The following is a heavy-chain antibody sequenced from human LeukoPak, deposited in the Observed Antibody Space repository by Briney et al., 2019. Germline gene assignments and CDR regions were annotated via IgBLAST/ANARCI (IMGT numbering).Heavy chain of an antibody. V-gene: IGHV3-11*01. CDR3: ARATYYYDSSGLGRNYYYYYMDV. CDR1: GFTFSDYY. J-gene: IGHJ6*03. Sequence: GGSLRLSCAASGFTFSDYYMTWIRQAPGKGLEWVSYISSSGSAIFYADSVRGRFTISRDNAKNSLYLQMNSLRAEDTAVYYCARATYYYDSSGLGRNYYYYYMDVWGKGTTVTVSS. D-gene: IGHD3-22*01. CDR2: ISSSGSAI.